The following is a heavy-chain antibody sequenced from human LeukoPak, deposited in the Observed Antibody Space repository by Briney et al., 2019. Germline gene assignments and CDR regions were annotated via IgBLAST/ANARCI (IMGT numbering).Heavy chain of an antibody. D-gene: IGHD5-18*01. CDR3: ARANGQLWTTPDY. V-gene: IGHV3-30*03. Sequence: GESLRLSCAASGFTLSSYGMHWVRQPQGEGLEWVAVISYDGSKKYSAESVKGRFTISRDNSKNTLYLQMNSLRAEDTAVYYCARANGQLWTTPDYWGQGTLVTISS. J-gene: IGHJ4*02. CDR2: ISYDGSKK. CDR1: GFTLSSYG.